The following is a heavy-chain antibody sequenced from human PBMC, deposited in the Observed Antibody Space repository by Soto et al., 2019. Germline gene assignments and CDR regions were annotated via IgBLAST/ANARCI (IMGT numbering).Heavy chain of an antibody. V-gene: IGHV2-5*01. Sequence: QITLKESGQTLVKPTQTLTLVCTLSGFSINNGAVGVGWIRQPPGKAPEWLALLYWNDDKWYSPSLRYRLSVTKDSSKNQVVLTMTHMAPMDAGTYYCAKRRAVSNNVFFDQWGQGALVTVSS. CDR1: GFSINNGAVG. J-gene: IGHJ4*02. CDR2: LYWNDDK. D-gene: IGHD4-4*01. CDR3: AKRRAVSNNVFFDQ.